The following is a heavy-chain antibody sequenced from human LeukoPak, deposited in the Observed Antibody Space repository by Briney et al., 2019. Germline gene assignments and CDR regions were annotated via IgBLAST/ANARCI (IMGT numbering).Heavy chain of an antibody. V-gene: IGHV4-34*01. CDR2: INHSGST. CDR3: ARDISAPDYGDYLFDY. D-gene: IGHD4-17*01. J-gene: IGHJ4*02. Sequence: PSETLSLTCAVYGGSFSGYYWSWIRQPPGKGLEWIGEINHSGSTNYNPSLKSRVTISVDTSKNQFPLKLSSVTAADTAVYYCARDISAPDYGDYLFDYWGQGTLVTVSS. CDR1: GGSFSGYY.